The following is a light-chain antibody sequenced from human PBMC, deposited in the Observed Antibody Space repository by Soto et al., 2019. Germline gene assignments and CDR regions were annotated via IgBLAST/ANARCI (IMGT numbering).Light chain of an antibody. CDR3: QHMRA. CDR2: DAS. J-gene: IGKJ1*01. V-gene: IGKV1-5*01. Sequence: DIQMTQSPSTLSASIGDRVTITCRASQNINNWIAWYQQKPGKAPKFLIYDASTLESGVPSRFSGSGFGTEFSLTISSLQPDDFGSYYCQHMRAFGQGTKVEMK. CDR1: QNINNW.